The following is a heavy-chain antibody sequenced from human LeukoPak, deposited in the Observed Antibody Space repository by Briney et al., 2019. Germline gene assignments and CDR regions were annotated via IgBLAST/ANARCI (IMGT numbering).Heavy chain of an antibody. CDR1: GGSISTYY. Sequence: PSETLSLTCTLSGGSISTYYWSWVRQPPGKGLEWIGYIYYTGSTDYNPSLKSRVTMSVDTSKNQFSLKLSSVTAADTAVYYCARGIAARSIDYWGQGTLVTVSS. CDR3: ARGIAARSIDY. J-gene: IGHJ4*02. CDR2: IYYTGST. V-gene: IGHV4-59*12. D-gene: IGHD6-6*01.